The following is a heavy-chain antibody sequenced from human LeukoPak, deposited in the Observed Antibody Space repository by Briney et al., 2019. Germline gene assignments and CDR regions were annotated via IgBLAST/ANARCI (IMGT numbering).Heavy chain of an antibody. CDR2: IYYSGST. CDR1: GGSISSYY. D-gene: IGHD3-22*01. J-gene: IGHJ4*02. Sequence: SETLSHTCTVSGGSISSYYWSWIRQPPGKGLEWIGYIYYSGSTNYNPSLKSRVTISVDTSKNQFSLKLSSVTAADTAVYYCARVIYDSSGYYSDYWGQGTLVTVSS. CDR3: ARVIYDSSGYYSDY. V-gene: IGHV4-59*01.